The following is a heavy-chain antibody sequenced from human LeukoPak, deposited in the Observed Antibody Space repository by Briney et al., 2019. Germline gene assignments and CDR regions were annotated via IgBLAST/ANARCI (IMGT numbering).Heavy chain of an antibody. Sequence: ASAKVSCKASGYTFTDYYIHWVRQAPGQGLEWMGWINPNSGGTNYAQKFQGRVTMTRDTSISTAYMELSRLTSDDTAVYYCARGLYIAARPDYWGQGTLVTVSS. CDR2: INPNSGGT. CDR3: ARGLYIAARPDY. V-gene: IGHV1-2*02. CDR1: GYTFTDYY. D-gene: IGHD6-6*01. J-gene: IGHJ4*02.